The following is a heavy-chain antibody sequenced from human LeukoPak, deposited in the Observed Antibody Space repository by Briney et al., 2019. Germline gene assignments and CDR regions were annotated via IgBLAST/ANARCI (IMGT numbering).Heavy chain of an antibody. J-gene: IGHJ4*02. CDR2: MNPNSGNT. V-gene: IGHV1-8*02. CDR1: GGTFSSYA. Sequence: ASVKVSCKASGGTFSSYAINWVRQATGQGLEWMGWMNPNSGNTGYAQKFQGRVTMTRNTSISTAYMELSSLRSEDTAVYYCARGLVAAAGTSNWGQGTLVTVSS. D-gene: IGHD6-13*01. CDR3: ARGLVAAAGTSN.